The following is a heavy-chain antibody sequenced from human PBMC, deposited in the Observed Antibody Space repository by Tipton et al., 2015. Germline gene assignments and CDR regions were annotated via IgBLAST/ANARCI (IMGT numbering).Heavy chain of an antibody. J-gene: IGHJ5*02. CDR3: ARLEEDCSDNICFAFDP. CDR1: GYSISSGYY. V-gene: IGHV4-38-2*01. CDR2: FFHSGNT. Sequence: TLSLTCDVSGYSISSGYYWSWIRQPPGKGLEWIGSFFHSGNTFHNPSLRSRVIISVDTSKNQFSLKLSSVTAADTAVYYCARLEEDCSDNICFAFDPWGQGTLVTVSS. D-gene: IGHD2-2*01.